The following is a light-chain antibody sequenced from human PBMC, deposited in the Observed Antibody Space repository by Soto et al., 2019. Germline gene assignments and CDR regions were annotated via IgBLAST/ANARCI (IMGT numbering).Light chain of an antibody. J-gene: IGKJ1*01. CDR3: RQYVSSLWT. CDR2: GAS. Sequence: EIVLTQSPGTLSLYPGERATLSCRASQSVSSTFLAWYQQKPGQSPRLLISGASSRATGIPDRFSGSGSGTDFTLTITRLEPEDFAVYYCRQYVSSLWTFGQGTKVEIK. CDR1: QSVSSTF. V-gene: IGKV3-20*01.